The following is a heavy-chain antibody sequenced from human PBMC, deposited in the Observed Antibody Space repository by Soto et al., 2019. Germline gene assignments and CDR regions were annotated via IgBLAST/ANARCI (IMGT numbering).Heavy chain of an antibody. CDR2: INTGTGNP. CDR1: GYSFTSFP. Sequence: ASVKXSCKASGYSFTSFPIHWLRQAPGQRLEWLGWINTGTGNPRYSKKFEGRVIITRNTSADTAYIELSSLGSEDTAVYYCARGSKGGGRLFGFRGQGSLVTVSS. V-gene: IGHV1-3*04. CDR3: ARGSKGGGRLFGF. J-gene: IGHJ4*02. D-gene: IGHD2-15*01.